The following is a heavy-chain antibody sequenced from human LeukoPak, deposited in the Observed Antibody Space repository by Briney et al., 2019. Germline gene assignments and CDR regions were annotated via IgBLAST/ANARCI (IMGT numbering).Heavy chain of an antibody. CDR1: GFTFTNYW. D-gene: IGHD3-22*01. V-gene: IGHV5-51*01. Sequence: GESLKISCKGSGFTFTNYWIAWVRQMPGKGLEWMGIIYPADSDTRYSPSFQGQVTISADKSVSTASLHWSSLKASDSAMYYCARAYYYDDSGYNEFDFWGQGTLVTVSS. CDR3: ARAYYYDDSGYNEFDF. CDR2: IYPADSDT. J-gene: IGHJ4*02.